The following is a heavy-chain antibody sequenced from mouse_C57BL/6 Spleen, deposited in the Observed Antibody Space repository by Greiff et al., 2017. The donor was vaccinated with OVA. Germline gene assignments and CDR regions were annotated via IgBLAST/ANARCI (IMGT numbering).Heavy chain of an antibody. V-gene: IGHV14-2*01. J-gene: IGHJ1*03. CDR2: IDPEDGET. Sequence: VQLQQSGAELVKPGASVKLSCTASGFNITDYYMHWVKQRTEQGLEWIGRIDPEDGETKYAPKLQGKATITADTSSNTAYLQLSSLTSEDTAVYYCARTGTLYFDVWGTGTTVTVSS. CDR1: GFNITDYY. D-gene: IGHD4-1*01. CDR3: ARTGTLYFDV.